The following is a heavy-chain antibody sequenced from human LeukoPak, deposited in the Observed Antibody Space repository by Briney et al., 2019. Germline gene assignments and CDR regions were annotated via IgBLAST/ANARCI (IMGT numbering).Heavy chain of an antibody. Sequence: GASVKVSCKASGYTFTSNDINWVRQATGQGLEWMGWMNPNSGYTGYAQKFQARVTMARNTSINTAYMELSSLRSEDTAVYYCARSKTGSLGNWFDLWGQGTLVTVSS. D-gene: IGHD1-1*01. J-gene: IGHJ5*02. CDR3: ARSKTGSLGNWFDL. CDR2: MNPNSGYT. V-gene: IGHV1-8*01. CDR1: GYTFTSND.